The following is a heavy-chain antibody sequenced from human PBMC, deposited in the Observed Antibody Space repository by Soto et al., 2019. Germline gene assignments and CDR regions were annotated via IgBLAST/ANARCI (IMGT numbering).Heavy chain of an antibody. V-gene: IGHV4-59*01. Sequence: QVQLQESGPGLVKPSETLSLTCTVSGGSISSYYWRWIRQPPGKGLEWIGYMYSSGRTNYNPSLKGRVTISVDTAKNQLSMKRSSVTAADTAVYYCAREGYYGSGSYGEHLLSDYWGQGTLVTVSS. D-gene: IGHD3-10*01. CDR3: AREGYYGSGSYGEHLLSDY. CDR1: GGSISSYY. CDR2: MYSSGRT. J-gene: IGHJ4*02.